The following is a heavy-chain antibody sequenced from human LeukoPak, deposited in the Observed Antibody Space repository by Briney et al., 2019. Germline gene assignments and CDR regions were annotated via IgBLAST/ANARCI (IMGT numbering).Heavy chain of an antibody. D-gene: IGHD4-17*01. CDR2: MNPNSGNT. CDR3: ARGLRSSYYYYGMDV. J-gene: IGHJ6*02. V-gene: IGHV1-8*01. CDR1: GYTFTSYD. Sequence: ASVKVSCKASGYTFTSYDISWVRQATGQGLEWIGWMNPNSGNTGYAQKFQGRVTMTRNTSISTAYMELSSLRSEDTAVYYCARGLRSSYYYYGMDVWGQGTTVTVSS.